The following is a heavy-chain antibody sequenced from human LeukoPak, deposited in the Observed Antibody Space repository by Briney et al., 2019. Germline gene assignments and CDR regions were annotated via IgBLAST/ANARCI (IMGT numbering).Heavy chain of an antibody. J-gene: IGHJ1*01. CDR3: AKSGKRFIATDGTKH. CDR1: GFTFSSYG. D-gene: IGHD6-13*01. V-gene: IGHV3-23*01. CDR2: ISGSGGST. Sequence: GGSLRLSCAASGFTFSSYGMSWVRQAPGKGLEWVSAISGSGGSTYYADSVKGRFTISRDNSKNTLYLQMNSLRAEDTAVYYCAKSGKRFIATDGTKHWGQGTLVTVSS.